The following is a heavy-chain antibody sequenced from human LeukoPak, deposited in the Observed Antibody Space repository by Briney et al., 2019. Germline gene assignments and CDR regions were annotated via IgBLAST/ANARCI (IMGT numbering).Heavy chain of an antibody. CDR3: ARERQNKDFWSGGDY. J-gene: IGHJ4*02. CDR1: GFTVSSNY. CDR2: IYSGGST. V-gene: IGHV3-53*01. Sequence: LAGGSLRLSCAASGFTVSSNYMSWVRQAPGKGLEWVSVIYSGGSTYYADSVKGRFTISRDNSKNTLYLQMNSLRAEDTAVYYCARERQNKDFWSGGDYWGQGTLVTVSS. D-gene: IGHD3-3*01.